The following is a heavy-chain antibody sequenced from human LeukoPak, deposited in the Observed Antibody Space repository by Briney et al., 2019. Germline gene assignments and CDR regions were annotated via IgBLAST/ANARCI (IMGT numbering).Heavy chain of an antibody. V-gene: IGHV4-59*01. D-gene: IGHD4-11*01. Sequence: PSETLSLTCTVSGGSISSYYWSWIRQPPGKGLEWIGYIYYSGSTNYNPSLKSRVTISVDTSKNQFSLKLSSVTAADTAVYYCARSDYSYWYFDLWGRGTLVTVSS. CDR1: GGSISSYY. CDR2: IYYSGST. J-gene: IGHJ2*01. CDR3: ARSDYSYWYFDL.